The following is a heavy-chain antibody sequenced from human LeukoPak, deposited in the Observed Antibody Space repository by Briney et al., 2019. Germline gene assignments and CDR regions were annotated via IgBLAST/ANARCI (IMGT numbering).Heavy chain of an antibody. CDR1: GYTFTSYG. V-gene: IGHV1-18*01. CDR2: ISAYNGNT. CDR3: ARDGQYSSSWYDY. D-gene: IGHD6-13*01. J-gene: IGHJ4*02. Sequence: ASVKVSCKASGYTFTSYGISWVRQAPGQGLEWMGWISAYNGNTNYAQKLQGRVTMTTDTSTSTAHMELRSLRSDDTAVYYCARDGQYSSSWYDYWGQGTLVTVSS.